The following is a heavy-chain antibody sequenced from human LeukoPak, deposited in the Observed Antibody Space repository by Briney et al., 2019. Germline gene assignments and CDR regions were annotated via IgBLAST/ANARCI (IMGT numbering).Heavy chain of an antibody. J-gene: IGHJ4*02. V-gene: IGHV4-39*01. Sequence: PSETLSLTCTVSGGSISSSSYYWGWIRQPPGKGLEWIGSIYYSGSTYYNPSLKSRVTISVDTSKNQFSLKLSSGTAADTAVYYCARNKVRGSFYEDSAFDYWGQGTLVTVSS. CDR2: IYYSGST. CDR3: ARNKVRGSFYEDSAFDY. D-gene: IGHD1-26*01. CDR1: GGSISSSSYY.